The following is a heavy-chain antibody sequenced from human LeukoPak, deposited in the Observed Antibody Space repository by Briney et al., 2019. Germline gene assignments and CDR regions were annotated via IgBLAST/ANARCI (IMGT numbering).Heavy chain of an antibody. J-gene: IGHJ4*02. CDR2: IHPNSGDT. CDR3: ARDHNWGPDY. D-gene: IGHD7-27*01. CDR1: GYSFTDHY. Sequence: GASVKLSCKASGYSFTDHYLHWLRQAPGQGLEWMGWIHPNSGDTNYAQRFQGRVSLTRDTSISTAYMELSSLRSDDTAVYYCARDHNWGPDYWGQGTLVSVSS. V-gene: IGHV1-2*02.